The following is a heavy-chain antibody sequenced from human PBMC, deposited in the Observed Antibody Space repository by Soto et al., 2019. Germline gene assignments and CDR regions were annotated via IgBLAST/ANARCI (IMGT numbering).Heavy chain of an antibody. D-gene: IGHD3-3*01. V-gene: IGHV1-2*02. CDR3: ARDLRFLEWSRHGMDV. Sequence: GASVKVSCKASGYTFTGYYMHWVRQAPGQGPEWMGWINPNSGGTNYAQKFQGRVTMTRDTSISTAYMELSRLRSDDTAVYYCARDLRFLEWSRHGMDVWGQGTTVTVSS. CDR2: INPNSGGT. J-gene: IGHJ6*02. CDR1: GYTFTGYY.